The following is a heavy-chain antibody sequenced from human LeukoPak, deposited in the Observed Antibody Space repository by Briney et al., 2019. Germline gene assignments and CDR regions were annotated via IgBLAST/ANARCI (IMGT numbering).Heavy chain of an antibody. V-gene: IGHV3-20*01. J-gene: IGHJ6*02. CDR1: GFIFDDYG. CDR2: INWNGDST. Sequence: GGSLRLSCAASGFIFDDYGMSWVRQAPGKGLEWVSGINWNGDSTGYADSVKGRFTISRDNAKNSLYLQMNSLRAEDTALYHCARGGYCSSTSCYSSHYYGMDVWGQGTTVTVFS. D-gene: IGHD2-2*01. CDR3: ARGGYCSSTSCYSSHYYGMDV.